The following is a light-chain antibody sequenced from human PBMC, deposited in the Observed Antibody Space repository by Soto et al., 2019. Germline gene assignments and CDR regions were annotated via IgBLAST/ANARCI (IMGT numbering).Light chain of an antibody. CDR2: SAS. J-gene: IGKJ4*01. CDR1: QTVYSN. Sequence: ETVMTQSPVTLSASPGERATLSCWASQTVYSNLAWYQQKPGQAPRLLIYSASTRATGIPASFSGSGSGTEFTLTISSLQSEDFAVYYCQQYNAWPLTFGGGIKVEMK. V-gene: IGKV3-15*01. CDR3: QQYNAWPLT.